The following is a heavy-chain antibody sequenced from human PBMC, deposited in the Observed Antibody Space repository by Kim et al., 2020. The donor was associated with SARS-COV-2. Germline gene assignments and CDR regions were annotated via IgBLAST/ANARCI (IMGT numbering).Heavy chain of an antibody. CDR1: GYTFTGYY. Sequence: ASVKVSCKASGYTFTGYYMHWVRQAPGQGLEWMGWINPNSGGTNYAQKFQGRVTMTRDTSISTAYMELSRLRSDDTAVYYCARDLGGRSGSYRRTMDGMDVWGQGTTVTVSS. CDR2: INPNSGGT. V-gene: IGHV1-2*02. J-gene: IGHJ6*02. CDR3: ARDLGGRSGSYRRTMDGMDV. D-gene: IGHD1-26*01.